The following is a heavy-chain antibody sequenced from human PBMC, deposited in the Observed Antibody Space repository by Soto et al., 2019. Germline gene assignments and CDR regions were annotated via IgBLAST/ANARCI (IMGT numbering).Heavy chain of an antibody. CDR2: ISGSGGST. CDR3: AKALESGGSRANYFDY. CDR1: GFTFSSYA. J-gene: IGHJ4*02. D-gene: IGHD2-15*01. V-gene: IGHV3-23*01. Sequence: EVQLLESGGGLVQPGGSLRLSCAASGFTFSSYAMSWVRQAPGKGLERVSAISGSGGSTYYADSVKGRFTISRDNSKNTLYLQMNSLRAEDTAVYYCAKALESGGSRANYFDYWGQGTLVTVSS.